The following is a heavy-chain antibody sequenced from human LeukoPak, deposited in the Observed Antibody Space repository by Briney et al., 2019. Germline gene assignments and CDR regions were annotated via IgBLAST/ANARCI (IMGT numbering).Heavy chain of an antibody. Sequence: SQTLSPTCTVSGGSISSGDYFWNWIRQPPGKGLEWIGYIYYSGTTYYNPSLKSRVTISVDTSKNQFSLKLSSVTAADTAVYYCARVEAASSVFFDYWGQGTLVTVSS. CDR1: GGSISSGDYF. CDR2: IYYSGTT. CDR3: ARVEAASSVFFDY. V-gene: IGHV4-30-4*08. J-gene: IGHJ4*02. D-gene: IGHD6-19*01.